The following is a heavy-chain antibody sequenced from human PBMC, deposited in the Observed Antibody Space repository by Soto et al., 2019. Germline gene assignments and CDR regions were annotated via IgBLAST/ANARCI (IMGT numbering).Heavy chain of an antibody. V-gene: IGHV3-23*05. CDR3: AKGGYKYGFLFDC. CDR1: GFTFSTYA. Sequence: GGSLRLSCAASGFTFSTYAMSWVRQAPGKGLEWVSTIDNSGGITYYADSVKDRFTISRDNSKNTLYLQMNSLRAEDTAVYYCAKGGYKYGFLFDCWGQGTLVTVSS. D-gene: IGHD5-18*01. J-gene: IGHJ4*02. CDR2: IDNSGGIT.